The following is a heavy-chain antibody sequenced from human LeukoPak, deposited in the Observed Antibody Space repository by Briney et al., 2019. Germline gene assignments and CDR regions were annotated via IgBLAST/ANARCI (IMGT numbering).Heavy chain of an antibody. V-gene: IGHV4-31*03. CDR2: IYYSGST. D-gene: IGHD3-22*01. J-gene: IGHJ4*02. CDR3: ARAISSGLYYYFDY. CDR1: GGSISSGGYY. Sequence: SETPSLTCTVSGGSISSGGYYWSWIRQHPGKGLEWIGYIYYSGSTYYNPSLKSRVTISVDTSKNQFSLKLSSVTAADTAVYYCARAISSGLYYYFDYWGQGTLVTVSS.